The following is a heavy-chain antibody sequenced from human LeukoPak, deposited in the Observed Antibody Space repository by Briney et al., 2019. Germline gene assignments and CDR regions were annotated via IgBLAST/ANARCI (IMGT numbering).Heavy chain of an antibody. V-gene: IGHV4-39*01. CDR3: ARAVGATFDY. J-gene: IGHJ4*02. Sequence: SETLSLTCTVSGGSIGSSSYYWGWIRQPPGKGLEWIGSIYYSGSTYYNPSLKSRGTITVDTSKNQFSLKLGSVTAADTAVYYCARAVGATFDYWGQGTLVTVSS. D-gene: IGHD1-26*01. CDR2: IYYSGST. CDR1: GGSIGSSSYY.